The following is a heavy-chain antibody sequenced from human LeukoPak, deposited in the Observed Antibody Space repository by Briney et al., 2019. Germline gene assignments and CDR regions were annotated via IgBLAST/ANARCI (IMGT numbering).Heavy chain of an antibody. CDR3: ARDAAGRYCSGGSCRTGDY. CDR2: ISSSSSYI. V-gene: IGHV3-21*01. J-gene: IGHJ4*02. Sequence: GGSLRLSCAASGFTFSSYSMNWVRQAPGKGLEWVSSISSSSSYIYYADSVKGRFTISRGNAKNSLYLQMNSLRAEDTAVYYCARDAAGRYCSGGSCRTGDYWGQGTLVTVSS. D-gene: IGHD2-15*01. CDR1: GFTFSSYS.